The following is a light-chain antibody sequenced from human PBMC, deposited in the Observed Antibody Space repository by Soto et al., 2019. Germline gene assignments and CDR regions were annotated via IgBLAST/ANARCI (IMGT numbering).Light chain of an antibody. CDR2: DVS. CDR3: QQYNDWPFS. V-gene: IGKV3-15*01. CDR1: QGVTTN. J-gene: IGKJ5*01. Sequence: EIVLTQSPATLSLSPGEGATLSCRAGQGVTTNFAWYQQKSGQSPRLLIYDVSIRATGVPARFSGAGSETDFTLTISGLQSEDSAVYFCQQYNDWPFSFGQGTRLEIK.